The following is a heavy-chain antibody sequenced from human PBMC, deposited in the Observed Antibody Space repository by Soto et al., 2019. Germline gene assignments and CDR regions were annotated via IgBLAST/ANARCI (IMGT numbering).Heavy chain of an antibody. D-gene: IGHD2-15*01. J-gene: IGHJ5*02. V-gene: IGHV1-69*02. CDR2: IIPILGIA. Sequence: QVQLVQSGAEVKKPGSSVKVSCKASGGTFSSYTISWVRQAPGQGLEWMGRIIPILGIANYAQKFQGRVTITADKSTSTAYMELSSLRSEDTAVYYCASHVQLGYCSGGSCRNWFDPWGQGTLVTVSS. CDR3: ASHVQLGYCSGGSCRNWFDP. CDR1: GGTFSSYT.